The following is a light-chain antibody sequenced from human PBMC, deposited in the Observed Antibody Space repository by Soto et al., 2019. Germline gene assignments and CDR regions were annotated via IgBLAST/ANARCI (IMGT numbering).Light chain of an antibody. V-gene: IGKV1-5*01. CDR3: QQYNSYSQYT. CDR2: DAS. CDR1: QSISSW. J-gene: IGKJ2*01. Sequence: IQMTQSPSTLSASVGDRVTITCRASQSISSWLAWYQQKPGKAPKLLIYDASSLESGVPSRFSGSGSGTEFTLTISSLQPDDFATYYCQQYNSYSQYTFGQGTK.